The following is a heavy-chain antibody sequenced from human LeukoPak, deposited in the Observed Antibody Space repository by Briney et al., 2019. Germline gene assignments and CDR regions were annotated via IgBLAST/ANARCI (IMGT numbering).Heavy chain of an antibody. CDR3: AKSDSSDYFVPHGNLDN. Sequence: GGTLRLSCAASGFTFSSYGMSWVRQALGKGLEWVSGISASDGTTYYADSVKGRFIISRDNSKSTLYLLMNTLRAEDAAVYYCAKSDSSDYFVPHGNLDNWGQGTLVTVTS. CDR2: ISASDGTT. V-gene: IGHV3-23*01. D-gene: IGHD3-22*01. CDR1: GFTFSSYG. J-gene: IGHJ4*02.